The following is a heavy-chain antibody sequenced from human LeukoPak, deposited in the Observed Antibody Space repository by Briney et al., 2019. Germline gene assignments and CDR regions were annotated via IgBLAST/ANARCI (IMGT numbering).Heavy chain of an antibody. D-gene: IGHD5-24*01. Sequence: GGSLRLSCAASGFTFSSYEMNWVRQAPGRGLEWVSHISSSGSTIYYADSVKGRFTISRDNAKNSLYRQMNSLRAEDTAVYYCARDGYNSVDYWGQGTLVTVSS. CDR3: ARDGYNSVDY. CDR1: GFTFSSYE. CDR2: ISSSGSTI. V-gene: IGHV3-48*03. J-gene: IGHJ4*02.